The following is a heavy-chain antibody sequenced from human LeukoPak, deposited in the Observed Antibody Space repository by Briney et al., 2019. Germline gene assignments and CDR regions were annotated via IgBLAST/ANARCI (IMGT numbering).Heavy chain of an antibody. Sequence: GGSLSHSCAASGFTFNDFAMNWVRQAPGKGLEWVANINQDGTEKNYVDSVKGRFTISRDNAKNSLYLQMNSLRAEDTAVYYCARNMGDYWGQGTLVTVSS. J-gene: IGHJ4*02. D-gene: IGHD2/OR15-2a*01. CDR2: INQDGTEK. CDR1: GFTFNDFA. V-gene: IGHV3-7*01. CDR3: ARNMGDY.